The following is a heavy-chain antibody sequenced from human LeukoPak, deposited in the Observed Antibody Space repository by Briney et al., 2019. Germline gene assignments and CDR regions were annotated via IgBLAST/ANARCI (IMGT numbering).Heavy chain of an antibody. CDR2: IYYSGST. CDR1: GGSISSYY. V-gene: IGHV4-59*01. D-gene: IGHD5-18*01. Sequence: SETLSLTCTLSGGSISSYYWRWIRQPPGKGLGWIGSIYYSGSTNYNPSLKGRVTIPVDTSNNPFTLEQSSVPAADTAVYYCARISLDTYSYGTLIAYWGQGTLVTVSS. J-gene: IGHJ4*02. CDR3: ARISLDTYSYGTLIAY.